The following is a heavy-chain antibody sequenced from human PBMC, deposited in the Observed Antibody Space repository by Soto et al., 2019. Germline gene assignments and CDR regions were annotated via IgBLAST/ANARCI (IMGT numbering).Heavy chain of an antibody. CDR1: GYTFTRYG. V-gene: IGHV1-18*01. J-gene: IGHJ6*02. Sequence: QVQLVQSGAEVKNPGASVKVSCKASGYTFTRYGIGWARQAPGQGLEWMGWINTYNGNTNYAQNVQGRVTLTTDTSTSTDYVELRSLRSNDTVIYYCAMVDVYVTPSPQDVWGQGTTVIVSS. CDR2: INTYNGNT. D-gene: IGHD3-16*01. CDR3: AMVDVYVTPSPQDV.